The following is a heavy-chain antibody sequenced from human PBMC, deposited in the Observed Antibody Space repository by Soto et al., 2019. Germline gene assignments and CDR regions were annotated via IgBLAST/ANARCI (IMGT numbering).Heavy chain of an antibody. J-gene: IGHJ5*02. Sequence: SETLSLTCRVSDGSMNSDSSYWGWIRQPPGKGLEWIGVINHSGSTYHNLSLKGRVTMSVDASRNQFSLKLASMTAADAAVYYCARLGGYVSVGYYYLWDSWGQGTLVTVSS. CDR2: INHSGST. CDR1: DGSMNSDSSY. D-gene: IGHD3-22*01. CDR3: ARLGGYVSVGYYYLWDS. V-gene: IGHV4-39*01.